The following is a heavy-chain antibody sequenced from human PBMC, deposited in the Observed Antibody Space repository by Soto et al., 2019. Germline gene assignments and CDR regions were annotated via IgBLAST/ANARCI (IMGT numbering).Heavy chain of an antibody. D-gene: IGHD3-3*01. CDR1: GYTFTSYG. CDR3: ARYQDFNFGVVTKSPMDV. V-gene: IGHV1-18*04. CDR2: ISAYNGNT. Sequence: ASVKVSCKASGYTFTSYGISWVRQAPGQGLEWMGWISAYNGNTSYAQKLQGRVTMTTDTSTSTAYMELRSLRSDDTAVYYCARYQDFNFGVVTKSPMDVWGQGTTLTSP. J-gene: IGHJ6*02.